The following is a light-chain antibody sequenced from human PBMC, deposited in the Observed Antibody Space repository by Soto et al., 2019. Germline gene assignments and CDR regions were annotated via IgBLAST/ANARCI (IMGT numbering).Light chain of an antibody. V-gene: IGKV3-20*01. CDR3: QQYGSSPRT. Sequence: EIVMTQSPATLSLSPGERATLSCRASQSVSSYLAWYQQKPGPAPRLLSSGASSRATGIPDRFSGSGSGTDFTLTISRLEPEDFAVYYCQQYGSSPRTFGQGAKVDIK. CDR1: QSVSSY. J-gene: IGKJ1*01. CDR2: GAS.